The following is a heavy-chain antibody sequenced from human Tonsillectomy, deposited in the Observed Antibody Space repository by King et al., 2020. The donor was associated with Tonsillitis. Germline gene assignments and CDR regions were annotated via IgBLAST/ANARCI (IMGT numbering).Heavy chain of an antibody. D-gene: IGHD2-8*02. CDR3: ARDRGWWTFDY. Sequence: QLVQSGGGLVQPGGSLRLSCAASGFILSSGWMNWVRQAPGKGLESVATIKEDGSETYYVDSVKGRFTISRDNDKNLLYLQMNSLRAEDTAVYYWARDRGWWTFDYWGQGTLVTVSS. V-gene: IGHV3-7*01. J-gene: IGHJ4*02. CDR2: IKEDGSET. CDR1: GFILSSGW.